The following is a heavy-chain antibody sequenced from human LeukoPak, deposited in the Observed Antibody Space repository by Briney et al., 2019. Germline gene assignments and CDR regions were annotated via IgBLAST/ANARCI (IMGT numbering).Heavy chain of an antibody. CDR3: ARENSYGDPYYGMDV. D-gene: IGHD4-17*01. J-gene: IGHJ6*02. V-gene: IGHV3-9*01. CDR1: GFTFDDYA. Sequence: PGRSLRLSCAASGFTFDDYAMHWVRQAPGKGLEWVSSISWNSDSIDYADSVKGRFTISRDNAKNSLYLQMNSLRAEDTAVYYCARENSYGDPYYGMDVWGQGTTVTVSS. CDR2: ISWNSDSI.